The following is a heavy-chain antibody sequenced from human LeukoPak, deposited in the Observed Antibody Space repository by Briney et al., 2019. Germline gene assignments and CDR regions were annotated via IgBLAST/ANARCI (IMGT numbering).Heavy chain of an antibody. CDR3: AREGFGIAAAGVRTHFDY. J-gene: IGHJ4*02. D-gene: IGHD6-13*01. CDR2: ISGSGGST. V-gene: IGHV3-23*01. CDR1: GFTFSSYA. Sequence: GGSLRLSCAASGFTFSSYAMSWVRQAPGKGLEWVSAISGSGGSTYYADSVKGRFTISRDNSKNTLYLQMNSLRAEDTAVYYCAREGFGIAAAGVRTHFDYWGQGTLVTVSS.